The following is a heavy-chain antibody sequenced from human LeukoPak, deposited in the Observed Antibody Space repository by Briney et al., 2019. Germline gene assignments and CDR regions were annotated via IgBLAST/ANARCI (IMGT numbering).Heavy chain of an antibody. CDR3: ARGGSLGY. D-gene: IGHD6-19*01. V-gene: IGHV3-11*04. CDR1: GFTVSNNS. CDR2: ISSSGSAI. Sequence: GSLRLSCAASGFTVSNNSMTWVRQAPGKGLEWVSKISSSGSAIYYADSVKGRFTISRDNAKSTLYLQMNSLRAEDTAVYYCARGGSLGYWGQGTLVTVST. J-gene: IGHJ4*02.